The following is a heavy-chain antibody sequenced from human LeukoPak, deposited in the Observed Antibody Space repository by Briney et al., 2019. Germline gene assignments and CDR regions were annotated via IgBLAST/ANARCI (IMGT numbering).Heavy chain of an antibody. J-gene: IGHJ4*02. Sequence: PGGSLRLSCAASGFTFSSYAMHWVRQAPGKGLEWVAVISYDGSNKYYADSVKGRFTISRDNSKNTLYLQMNSLRAEDTAVYYCARVYYYDSSGYSGGPLGYWGQGTLVTVSS. CDR1: GFTFSSYA. V-gene: IGHV3-30*04. CDR2: ISYDGSNK. D-gene: IGHD3-22*01. CDR3: ARVYYYDSSGYSGGPLGY.